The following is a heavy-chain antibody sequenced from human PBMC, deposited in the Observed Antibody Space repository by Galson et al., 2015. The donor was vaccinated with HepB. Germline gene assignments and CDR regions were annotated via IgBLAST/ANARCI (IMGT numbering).Heavy chain of an antibody. CDR2: IIPILGIA. D-gene: IGHD3-3*01. Sequence: SVKVSCKASGGTFSSYTISWVRQAPGQGLEWMGRIIPILGIANYAQKFQGRVTITADKSTSTAYMELSSMRSEDTAVYYCARGVGITVTNWFDPWGQGTLVTVSS. V-gene: IGHV1-69*02. CDR3: ARGVGITVTNWFDP. CDR1: GGTFSSYT. J-gene: IGHJ5*02.